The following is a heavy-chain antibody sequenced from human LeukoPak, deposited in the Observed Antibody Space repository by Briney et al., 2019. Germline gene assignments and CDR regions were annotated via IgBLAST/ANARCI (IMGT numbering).Heavy chain of an antibody. J-gene: IGHJ6*03. V-gene: IGHV4-59*01. CDR3: ARVAYDLWSRNMYYYYMDV. CDR1: GGSISSYY. CDR2: IYYSGST. D-gene: IGHD3-3*01. Sequence: SETLSLTCTVSGGSISSYYWSWIRQPPGKGLEWIGYIYYSGSTNYNPSLKSRVTISVDTSKNQFSLKLSSVTAADTAVYYCARVAYDLWSRNMYYYYMDVWGKGTTVTVSS.